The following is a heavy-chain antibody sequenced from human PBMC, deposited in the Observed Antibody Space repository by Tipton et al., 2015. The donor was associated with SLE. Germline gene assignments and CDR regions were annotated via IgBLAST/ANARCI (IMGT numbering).Heavy chain of an antibody. Sequence: TLSLTCTVPGGSVSSRTYYWGWIRQPPGKGLEWIGSIYYSGSTYYNPSLKSRVTISVDTSKNQFSLKLSSVTAADTAVYYCARAGGGDSNWFDPWGQGTLVTVSS. D-gene: IGHD2-21*01. J-gene: IGHJ5*02. V-gene: IGHV4-39*07. CDR2: IYYSGST. CDR3: ARAGGGDSNWFDP. CDR1: GGSVSSRTYY.